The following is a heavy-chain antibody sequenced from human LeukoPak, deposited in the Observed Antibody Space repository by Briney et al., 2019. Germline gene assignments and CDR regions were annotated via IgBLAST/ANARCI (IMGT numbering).Heavy chain of an antibody. D-gene: IGHD2-2*01. V-gene: IGHV1-18*01. J-gene: IGHJ4*02. Sequence: ASVKVSCKASGYTFSSYGISWVRQAPGQGLEWMGWISAYNGNTHYAQKLQGRVTMTTDTSTNTAYMELRSLRSDDTAVYYCARDCSSTSCYLDYWGQGTLVTVSS. CDR3: ARDCSSTSCYLDY. CDR2: ISAYNGNT. CDR1: GYTFSSYG.